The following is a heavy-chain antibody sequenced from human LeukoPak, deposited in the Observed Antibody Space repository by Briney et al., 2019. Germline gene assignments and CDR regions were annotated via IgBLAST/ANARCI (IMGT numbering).Heavy chain of an antibody. J-gene: IGHJ4*02. D-gene: IGHD3-16*02. CDR3: AKGLRLGELSSPFDY. V-gene: IGHV3-30-3*01. CDR2: ISYDGNTI. CDR1: EFTFSNYA. Sequence: GGSLRLSCAASEFTFSNYALHWVRQAPGKGLQWVAVISYDGNTIHYADSVKGRFIISRDTSKNTLYLQMKCLRVEDTAVHYCAKGLRLGELSSPFDYWGQGTLVTVSS.